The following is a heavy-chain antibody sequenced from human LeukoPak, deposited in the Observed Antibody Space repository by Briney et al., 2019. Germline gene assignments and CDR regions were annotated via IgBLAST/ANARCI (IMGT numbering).Heavy chain of an antibody. CDR1: GGSFSGYY. D-gene: IGHD6-19*01. J-gene: IGHJ4*02. Sequence: PETLSLTCAVYGGSFSGYYWSWIRQPPGKGLEWIGEINHSGSTNYNPSLKSRVTISVDTSKNQFSLKLSSVTAADTAVYYCARDDTGYSSGWSKDFDYWGQGTLVTVSS. CDR3: ARDDTGYSSGWSKDFDY. V-gene: IGHV4-34*01. CDR2: INHSGST.